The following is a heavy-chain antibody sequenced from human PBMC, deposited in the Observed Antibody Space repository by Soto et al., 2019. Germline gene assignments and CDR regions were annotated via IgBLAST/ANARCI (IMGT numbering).Heavy chain of an antibody. CDR1: GYTFTSYG. J-gene: IGHJ6*02. Sequence: QVQLVQSGAEVKKPGASVKVSCKASGYTFTSYGISWVRQAPGQGLEWMGWISAYNGNTNYAQKLQGRVTMTTETATSTAYMELRSLRSDDTAVYYCARDHPITMIVVVNYYYGMGVWGQGTTVTVSS. CDR2: ISAYNGNT. V-gene: IGHV1-18*01. D-gene: IGHD3-22*01. CDR3: ARDHPITMIVVVNYYYGMGV.